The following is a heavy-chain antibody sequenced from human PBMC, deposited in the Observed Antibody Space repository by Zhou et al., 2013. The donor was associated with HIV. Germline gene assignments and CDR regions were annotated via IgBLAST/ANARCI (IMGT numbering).Heavy chain of an antibody. CDR2: IIPIFGTA. V-gene: IGHV1-69*05. D-gene: IGHD3-3*01. J-gene: IGHJ4*02. CDR3: ARGSYTTYFWSGYYGPFDY. Sequence: QVQLVQSGAEVKKPGSSVKVSCKASGGTFSSYAISWVRQAPGQGLEWMGGIIPIFGTANYAQKFQGRVTITTDESTSTAYMELSSLRSEDTAVYYCARGSYTTYFWSGYYGPFDYWGQGTLVTVSS. CDR1: GGTFSSYA.